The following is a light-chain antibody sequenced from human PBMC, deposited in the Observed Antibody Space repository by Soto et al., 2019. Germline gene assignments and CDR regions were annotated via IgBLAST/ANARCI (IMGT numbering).Light chain of an antibody. J-gene: IGLJ3*02. Sequence: QSALTQPPSVSGSPGQSITISCTGTSSDAGNYNFVSWYQQHPGKAPKVIIYEDSTRPSGVSNRISGSKSGNTASLTISGLQAEDEADYYCCSYAGSSTSWVFGGGTKLTVL. CDR3: CSYAGSSTSWV. CDR1: SSDAGNYNF. V-gene: IGLV2-23*01. CDR2: EDS.